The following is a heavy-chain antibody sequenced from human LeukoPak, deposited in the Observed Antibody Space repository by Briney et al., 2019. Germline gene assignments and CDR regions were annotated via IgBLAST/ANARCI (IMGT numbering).Heavy chain of an antibody. CDR1: GYTFTSYD. D-gene: IGHD2-2*01. Sequence: ASVKVSCKASGYTFTSYDINWVRQATGQGLEWMGWMNPNSGSTGYAQKFQGRVTITRNTSISTAYMELSSLRSEDTAVYYCARGRGSDDQLLPTYWGQGTLVTVSS. CDR2: MNPNSGST. V-gene: IGHV1-8*03. CDR3: ARGRGSDDQLLPTY. J-gene: IGHJ4*02.